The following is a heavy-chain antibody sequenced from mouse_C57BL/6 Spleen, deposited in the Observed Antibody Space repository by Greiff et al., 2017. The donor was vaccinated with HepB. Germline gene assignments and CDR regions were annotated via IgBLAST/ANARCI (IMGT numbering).Heavy chain of an antibody. J-gene: IGHJ1*03. CDR1: GYTFTSYW. V-gene: IGHV1-55*01. CDR3: ARYRYYSSSYGNWYFDD. D-gene: IGHD1-1*01. Sequence: QVQLQQPGAELVKPGASVKMSCKASGYTFTSYWITWVKQRPGKGLEWIGDIYPGSGSTNYNEKFKSKATLTVDTSSSTAYMQLSSLTSEDSAVYYCARYRYYSSSYGNWYFDDWGTGTTVTVSS. CDR2: IYPGSGST.